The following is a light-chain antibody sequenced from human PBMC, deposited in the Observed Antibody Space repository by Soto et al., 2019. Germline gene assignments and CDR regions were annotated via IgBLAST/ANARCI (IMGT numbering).Light chain of an antibody. CDR2: VAS. CDR1: QNIINY. Sequence: MTQSPSSLYASMGDRVTITCRASQNIINYLNWYQQKPGKAPQLLIYVASRLESGVPSRFSGSGSGTEFSLTISSLQPDDFATYYCQQDDSFPYTFGQGTLLEIK. J-gene: IGKJ2*01. V-gene: IGKV1-39*01. CDR3: QQDDSFPYT.